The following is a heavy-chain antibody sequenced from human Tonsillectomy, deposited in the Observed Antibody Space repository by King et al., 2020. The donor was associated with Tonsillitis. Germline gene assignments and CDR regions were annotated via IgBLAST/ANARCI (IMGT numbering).Heavy chain of an antibody. CDR2: IRYDGSNK. V-gene: IGHV3-30*02. J-gene: IGHJ4*02. Sequence: VQLVESGGGVVQPGGSLRLPCAASGFTFSSYGMHWVRQAPGKGLEWVAFIRYDGSNKYYADSVKGRFTISRDNSKNTLYLLMNSLRAEDTAVYYCAKEDYYGSGLIDYWGQGTLVTVSS. CDR3: AKEDYYGSGLIDY. D-gene: IGHD3-10*01. CDR1: GFTFSSYG.